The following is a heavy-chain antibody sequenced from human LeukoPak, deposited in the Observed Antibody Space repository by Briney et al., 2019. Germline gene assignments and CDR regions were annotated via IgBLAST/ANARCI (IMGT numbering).Heavy chain of an antibody. V-gene: IGHV4-59*08. Sequence: SETLSLTCTVSGGSIRSYYWSWIRQPPGKGLEWIGYIHYTGSTNYNTPLKSRATTSVAASKNQFSLQLSSVTATDTAVYFCASHSSSWYPDYWGEGILVSVS. CDR3: ASHSSSWYPDY. CDR2: IHYTGST. CDR1: GGSIRSYY. D-gene: IGHD6-13*01. J-gene: IGHJ4*02.